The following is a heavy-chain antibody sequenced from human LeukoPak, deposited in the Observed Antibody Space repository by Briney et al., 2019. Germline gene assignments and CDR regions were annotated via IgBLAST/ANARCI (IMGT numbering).Heavy chain of an antibody. CDR3: AINELYYAFWSGYHDY. CDR2: INHSGST. D-gene: IGHD3-3*01. CDR1: GGSVSTYY. J-gene: IGHJ4*02. V-gene: IGHV4-34*01. Sequence: SETLSLTCAVYGGSVSTYYWSWIRQPPGKGLEWLGEINHSGSTNYNPSLKSRVTISVDTSKNQFSLKLSSVTAADTAVYYCAINELYYAFWSGYHDYWGQGTLVTVSS.